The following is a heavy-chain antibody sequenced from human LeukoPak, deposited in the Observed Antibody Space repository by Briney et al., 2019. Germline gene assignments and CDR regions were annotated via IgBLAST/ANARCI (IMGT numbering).Heavy chain of an antibody. V-gene: IGHV4-59*11. J-gene: IGHJ4*02. CDR2: IYYTGST. CDR1: GVSISSHY. Sequence: SETLSLTCTVSGVSISSHYWSWIRQSPGKRLEWIGNIYYTGSTNYNPSLQSRVAISIDTSKNQFSLTLNSVTAAEAAVYYCASAGNPHYFDFWGQGPLVTVSS. CDR3: ASAGNPHYFDF.